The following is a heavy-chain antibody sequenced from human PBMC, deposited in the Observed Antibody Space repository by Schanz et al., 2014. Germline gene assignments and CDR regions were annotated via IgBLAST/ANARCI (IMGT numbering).Heavy chain of an antibody. CDR2: IKSKTDGGTR. Sequence: EVQLVESGGGLVQPGGSLRLSCGSSGFTFSPYWMHWVRQAPGKGLVWVSRIKSKTDGGTRDYAAPVKGRFTISTDDSKNTVYLQMNSLQTEDTAVYYCTADLWFGAVWGVWWGQGTLVTVSS. J-gene: IGHJ4*02. V-gene: IGHV3-15*07. CDR3: TADLWFGAVWGVW. CDR1: GFTFSPYW. D-gene: IGHD3-10*01.